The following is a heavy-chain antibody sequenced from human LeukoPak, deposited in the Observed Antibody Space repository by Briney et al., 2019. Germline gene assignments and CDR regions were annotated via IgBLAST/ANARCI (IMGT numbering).Heavy chain of an antibody. CDR2: VHPSGST. J-gene: IGHJ5*02. V-gene: IGHV4-34*01. D-gene: IGHD5-18*01. Sequence: SETLSLTCAVYGGSFSDYYWTWIRQPPGKGLEWIGEVHPSGSTNYNPSLEGRVTMSVDTSKNQFSLKLSSVTAADTAVYYCARVDSYGFSFWFDPWGQGTLVTVSS. CDR1: GGSFSDYY. CDR3: ARVDSYGFSFWFDP.